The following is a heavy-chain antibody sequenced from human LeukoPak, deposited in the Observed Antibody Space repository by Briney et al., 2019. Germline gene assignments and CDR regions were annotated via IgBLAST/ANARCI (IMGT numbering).Heavy chain of an antibody. V-gene: IGHV6-1*01. CDR2: TYYRSKWYN. Sequence: SQTLSLTCVVSGDSVSSKNGAWNWIRQSPSRGLEWLGRTYYRSKWYNDYAESMEGRMTISQDTSKNQYSLHLNSVTPDDTAVYYCARDFGTTGWHTFDYWGQGTLVTVSS. D-gene: IGHD6-19*01. J-gene: IGHJ4*02. CDR1: GDSVSSKNGA. CDR3: ARDFGTTGWHTFDY.